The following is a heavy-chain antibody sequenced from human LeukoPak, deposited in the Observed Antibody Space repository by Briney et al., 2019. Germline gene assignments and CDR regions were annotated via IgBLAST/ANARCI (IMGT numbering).Heavy chain of an antibody. CDR1: GGSISSSYYY. Sequence: KASETLSLTCTVSGGSISSSYYYWGWIRQPPGKGLEWIGSIYYSGSTNYNPSLKSRVTISLDTSKNQFSLRLRSVTAADTAVYYCARHSGTLGYFDYWGQGTRVTVSS. J-gene: IGHJ4*02. V-gene: IGHV4-39*07. D-gene: IGHD1-14*01. CDR2: IYYSGST. CDR3: ARHSGTLGYFDY.